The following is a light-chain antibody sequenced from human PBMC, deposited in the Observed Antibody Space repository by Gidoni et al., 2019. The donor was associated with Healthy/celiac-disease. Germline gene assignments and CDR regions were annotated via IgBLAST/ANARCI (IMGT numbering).Light chain of an antibody. V-gene: IGKV3D-7*01. Sequence: PGEGVTLACRASQSVGSSYLTWYQQKPGQAPRLLIYGASTRATSIPARFSGSGSGTDYTLTISSLQPEDFAVYYCQQDYNLPPIIVGPGTRLEI. CDR3: QQDYNLPPII. CDR1: QSVGSSY. CDR2: GAS. J-gene: IGKJ5*01.